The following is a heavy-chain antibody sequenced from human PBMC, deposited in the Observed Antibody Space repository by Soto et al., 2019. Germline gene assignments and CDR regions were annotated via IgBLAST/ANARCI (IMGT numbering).Heavy chain of an antibody. CDR3: ARAGAGSSNYYGMDV. Sequence: SETLSLTCTVSGGSISSYYWSWIRQPPGKGLEWIGYIYYSGSTNYNPSLKSRVTISVDTSKNQFSLKLSSVTAADTAVYYCARAGAGSSNYYGMDVWGQGTTVTVPS. D-gene: IGHD2-2*01. V-gene: IGHV4-59*01. CDR2: IYYSGST. CDR1: GGSISSYY. J-gene: IGHJ6*02.